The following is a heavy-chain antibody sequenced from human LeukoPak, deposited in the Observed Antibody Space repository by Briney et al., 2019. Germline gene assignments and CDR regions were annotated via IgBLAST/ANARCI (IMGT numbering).Heavy chain of an antibody. CDR2: ISYDGSNK. J-gene: IGHJ4*02. CDR3: ARGRDYYDRPELAYFGY. V-gene: IGHV3-30*04. Sequence: GRSLRLSCAASGFTFSSYAMHWVRQAPGKGLEWVAVISYDGSNKYYADSVKGRFTISRDNSKNTLYLQMNSLRAEDTAVYYCARGRDYYDRPELAYFGYWGQGTLVTVSS. CDR1: GFTFSSYA. D-gene: IGHD3-22*01.